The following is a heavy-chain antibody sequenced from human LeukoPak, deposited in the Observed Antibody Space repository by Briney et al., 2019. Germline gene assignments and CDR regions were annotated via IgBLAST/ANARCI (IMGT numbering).Heavy chain of an antibody. Sequence: SETLSLTCTVSGGSISSGDYYWSWIRQPPGKGLEWIGYIYYSGSTYYNPSLKSRVTISVDTSKNQFSLKLSSVTAADTAVYYCARGFWSGYYGLYYYYGMDVWGQGTTVTVSS. CDR2: IYYSGST. D-gene: IGHD3-3*01. V-gene: IGHV4-30-4*02. J-gene: IGHJ6*02. CDR1: GGSISSGDYY. CDR3: ARGFWSGYYGLYYYYGMDV.